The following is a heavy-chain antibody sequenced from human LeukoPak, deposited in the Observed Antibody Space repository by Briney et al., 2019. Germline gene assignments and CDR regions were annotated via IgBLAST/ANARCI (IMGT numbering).Heavy chain of an antibody. CDR1: GGSISSYY. V-gene: IGHV4-4*07. CDR3: ARDRVLRYFDWLSGNDAFDI. CDR2: IYTSGST. D-gene: IGHD3-9*01. J-gene: IGHJ3*02. Sequence: SETLSLTCTVSGGSISSYYWSWIRQPAGKGLEWIGRIYTSGSTNYNPSLKSRVTMSVDTSKNQFSLKLSSVTAADTAVYYCARDRVLRYFDWLSGNDAFDIWGQGTMVTVSS.